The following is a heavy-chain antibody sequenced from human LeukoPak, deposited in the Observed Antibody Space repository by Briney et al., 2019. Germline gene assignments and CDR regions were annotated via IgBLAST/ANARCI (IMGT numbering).Heavy chain of an antibody. D-gene: IGHD1-26*01. CDR3: ARDSGSGSNDY. CDR1: GYTFTGYY. V-gene: IGHV1-2*06. Sequence: ASVKVSCKAPGYTFTGYYMHWVRQAPGQGLEWMGRINPNSGGTNYAQKFQGRVTMTRDTSISTAYMELSSLRSEDAAVYYCARDSGSGSNDYWGQGTLVTASS. CDR2: INPNSGGT. J-gene: IGHJ4*02.